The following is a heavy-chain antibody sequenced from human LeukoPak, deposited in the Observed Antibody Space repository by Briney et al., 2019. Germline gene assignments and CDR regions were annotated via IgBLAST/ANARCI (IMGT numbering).Heavy chain of an antibody. CDR2: INPNSGGT. Sequence: ASVKVSCKASGYTFTGYYMHWVRQAPGQGLEWMGWINPNSGGTNYAQKFQGRVTMTRDTSISTAYMELSRLRSDDTAVYYCARPVAYCGGDCYYPIWGQGTMVTVSS. CDR3: ARPVAYCGGDCYYPI. CDR1: GYTFTGYY. D-gene: IGHD2-21*01. V-gene: IGHV1-2*02. J-gene: IGHJ3*02.